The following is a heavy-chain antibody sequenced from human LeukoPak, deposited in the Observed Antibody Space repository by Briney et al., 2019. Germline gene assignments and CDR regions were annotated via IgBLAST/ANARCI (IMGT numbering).Heavy chain of an antibody. CDR3: AKTAVVVAASNWFDP. J-gene: IGHJ5*02. CDR1: GFTFTSDA. CDR2: ISGSGGST. D-gene: IGHD2-15*01. V-gene: IGHV3-23*01. Sequence: PGGSLRLSCVASGFTFTSDAMSWVRQAPGKGLEWVSAISGSGGSTYYADSVKGRFTISRDNSKNTLYLQMNSLRAEDTAVYYCAKTAVVVAASNWFDPWGQGTLVTVSS.